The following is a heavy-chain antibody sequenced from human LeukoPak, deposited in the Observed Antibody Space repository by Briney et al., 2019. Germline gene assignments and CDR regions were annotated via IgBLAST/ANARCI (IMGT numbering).Heavy chain of an antibody. J-gene: IGHJ6*03. V-gene: IGHV3-30*02. CDR2: IRYDGSNK. CDR1: GFTFSSYG. Sequence: GGSLRLSCAASGFTFSSYGMHWVRQAPGKGLEWVAFIRYDGSNKYYADSVKGRFTISRDNSKNTLYLQMNSLRAEDTAVYYCATARRYYYYMDVWGKGTTVTVSS. CDR3: ATARRYYYYMDV.